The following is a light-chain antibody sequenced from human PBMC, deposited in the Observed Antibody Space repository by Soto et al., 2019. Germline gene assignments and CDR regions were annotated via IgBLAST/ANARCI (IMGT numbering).Light chain of an antibody. Sequence: QSVLTQPPSVSGAPGQRVTIYCTGSSSNIGAGYDVHWYQQLPGTAPKLLIYGNSNRPSGVPDRFSGSKSGTSVSLAITGLQAEDEADYYCQSYDSSLSGVVFGGGTKLTVL. V-gene: IGLV1-40*01. CDR2: GNS. CDR3: QSYDSSLSGVV. CDR1: SSNIGAGYD. J-gene: IGLJ2*01.